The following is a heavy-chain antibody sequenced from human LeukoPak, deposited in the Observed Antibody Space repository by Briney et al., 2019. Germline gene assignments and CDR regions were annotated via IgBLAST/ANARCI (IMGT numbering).Heavy chain of an antibody. D-gene: IGHD5-24*01. V-gene: IGHV3-21*01. CDR3: ARYGVEMATSGYYFDY. CDR2: ISSSNNYI. J-gene: IGHJ4*02. CDR1: GFTFSSYA. Sequence: PGGSLRLSCAASGFTFSSYAMNWVRQAPGKGLEWVSSISSSNNYIYYADSVKGRFTISRDNAKNSLYLQMNSLRAEDTAVYYCARYGVEMATSGYYFDYWGQGTLVTVSS.